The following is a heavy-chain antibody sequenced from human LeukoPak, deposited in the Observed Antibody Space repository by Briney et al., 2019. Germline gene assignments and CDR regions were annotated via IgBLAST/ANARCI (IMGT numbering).Heavy chain of an antibody. CDR2: ICYSESP. D-gene: IGHD2-2*01. J-gene: IGHJ3*02. V-gene: IGHV4-31*02. Sequence: HPVSLLCSLWVDSFRRGDYFGRSSRRHPGRGLHRFGYICYSESPRYNPSLKSRVTISVDTSKKQFSMKLSSVPAAGTAVYYCAREYCSSTSRYARPGFDIWGQGTTVTVSS. CDR3: AREYCSSTSRYARPGFDI. CDR1: VDSFRRGDYF.